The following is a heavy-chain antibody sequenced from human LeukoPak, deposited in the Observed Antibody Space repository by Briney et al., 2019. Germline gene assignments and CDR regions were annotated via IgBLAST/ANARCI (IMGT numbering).Heavy chain of an antibody. CDR2: INWNGGST. V-gene: IGHV3-20*04. J-gene: IGHJ4*02. CDR1: GFSFSRFG. D-gene: IGHD4-23*01. Sequence: GGSLRLSCAASGFSFSRFGMHWVRQAPGKGLEWVSGINWNGGSTGYADSVKGRFTISRDNAKNSLYLQMNSLRAEDTAVYYCAKDRGGVVMNYFDYWGQGTLVTVSS. CDR3: AKDRGGVVMNYFDY.